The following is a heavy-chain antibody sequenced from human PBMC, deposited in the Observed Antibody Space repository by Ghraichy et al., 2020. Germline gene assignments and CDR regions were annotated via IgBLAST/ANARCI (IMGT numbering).Heavy chain of an antibody. CDR3: ARHLADHFDSSGYLLDY. Sequence: GESLNISCAASGFTFSSYSMNWVRQAPGKGLEWVSSIGSNGNYIYYADSVKGRFTISRDNAKNSLYLQMNSLRAEDTAVYYCARHLADHFDSSGYLLDYWGQGTLVTVSP. V-gene: IGHV3-21*01. CDR1: GFTFSSYS. J-gene: IGHJ4*02. CDR2: IGSNGNYI. D-gene: IGHD3-22*01.